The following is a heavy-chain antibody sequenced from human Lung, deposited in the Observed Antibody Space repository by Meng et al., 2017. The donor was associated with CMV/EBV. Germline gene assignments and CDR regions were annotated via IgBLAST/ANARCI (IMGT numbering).Heavy chain of an antibody. CDR1: GFTFSDYY. D-gene: IGHD3-10*01. Sequence: GESLKISCAASGFTFSDYYMSWIRQAPGKGLEWVSYISSSGSTIYYADSVKGRFTISRDNAKNSLYLQMNSLRAEDTAVYYCARSGRYYYGSGNPYWGQGXLVTVSS. CDR2: ISSSGSTI. J-gene: IGHJ4*02. CDR3: ARSGRYYYGSGNPY. V-gene: IGHV3-11*01.